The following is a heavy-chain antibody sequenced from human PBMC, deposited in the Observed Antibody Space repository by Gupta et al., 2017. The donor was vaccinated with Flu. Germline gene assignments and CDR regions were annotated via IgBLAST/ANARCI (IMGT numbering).Heavy chain of an antibody. Sequence: GGGLVQPGGSLRLSCAASGFIFSGYWMHWVRQGPGKGLVWVSRINPDGTITDYADSVRGRFAISRDNAKNTLYLQINRLTAEDTAVYYCARDRRTARRPGDGGQGTLVTVYS. CDR1: GFIFSGYW. V-gene: IGHV3-74*01. CDR3: ARDRRTARRPGD. CDR2: INPDGTIT. J-gene: IGHJ4*02. D-gene: IGHD3-10*01.